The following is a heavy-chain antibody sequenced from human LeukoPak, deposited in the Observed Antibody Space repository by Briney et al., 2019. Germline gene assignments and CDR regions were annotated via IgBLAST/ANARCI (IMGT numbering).Heavy chain of an antibody. J-gene: IGHJ6*02. CDR1: GFAFSAYA. V-gene: IGHV3-23*01. CDR2: ISGSGSST. D-gene: IGHD3-10*01. Sequence: PGGSLRLSCAASGFAFSAYAMTWVRQAPGKGLEWVSAISGSGSSTFYADSVKGRFTISRDNSQNPLYLQMHSLRAEDTAIYYCAKTSGSGNYYYYYYGMDVWRQGTTVTVPS. CDR3: AKTSGSGNYYYYYYGMDV.